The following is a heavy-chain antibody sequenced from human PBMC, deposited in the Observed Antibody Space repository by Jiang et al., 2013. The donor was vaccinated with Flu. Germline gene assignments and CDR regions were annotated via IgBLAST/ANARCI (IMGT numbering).Heavy chain of an antibody. D-gene: IGHD3-9*01. Sequence: LLKPSETLSLTCAVYGGSFSGYYWSWIRQPPGKGLEWIGEINHSGSTNYNPSLKSRVTISVDTSKNQFSLKLSSVTAADTAVYYCARHSYDILTGYAPVDPWGQGTLVTVSS. CDR1: GGSFSGYY. CDR3: ARHSYDILTGYAPVDP. CDR2: INHSGST. J-gene: IGHJ5*02. V-gene: IGHV4-34*01.